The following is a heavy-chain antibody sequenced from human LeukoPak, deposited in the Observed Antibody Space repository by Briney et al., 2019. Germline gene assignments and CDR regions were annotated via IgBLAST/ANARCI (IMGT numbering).Heavy chain of an antibody. V-gene: IGHV1-2*02. Sequence: ASVKVSCKASGYTFTGFFMHWVRQAPGQGLEWMGWINPKSGGTDYAQKFQGRVTMTRDTSISTAYMELSRLRSDDTAVYYCARDVKSALNRDPTRFDYWGQGTLVTVSS. CDR1: GYTFTGFF. CDR2: INPKSGGT. D-gene: IGHD5-24*01. CDR3: ARDVKSALNRDPTRFDY. J-gene: IGHJ4*02.